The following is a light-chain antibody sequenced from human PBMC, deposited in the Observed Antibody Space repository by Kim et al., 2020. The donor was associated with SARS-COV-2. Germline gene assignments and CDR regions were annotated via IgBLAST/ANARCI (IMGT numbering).Light chain of an antibody. V-gene: IGLV2-11*03. J-gene: IGLJ2*01. Sequence: GQSVTISCTGTYNDVGGYNYVSWYQQHPGKAPKLLIYGVTERPSGVPDRFSGSKSGSTASLTISGLQAEDEADYYWCSYAGNYPLLFGGGTQLTVL. CDR1: YNDVGGYNY. CDR3: CSYAGNYPLL. CDR2: GVT.